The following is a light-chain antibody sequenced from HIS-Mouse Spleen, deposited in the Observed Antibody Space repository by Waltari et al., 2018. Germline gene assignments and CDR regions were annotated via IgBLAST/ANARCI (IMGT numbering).Light chain of an antibody. J-gene: IGLJ3*02. CDR2: GGS. V-gene: IGLV2-23*03. CDR3: CSYAGSSTFDWV. Sequence: QSALTQPASVSGSPGQSITISCTGTSSDVGSCNLVSWSQQPPGKAPNLIIYGGSRRPSGVSNRFSGSTSGNTAALTFSGLQAEDEADYYCCSYAGSSTFDWVFGGGTKLTVL. CDR1: SSDVGSCNL.